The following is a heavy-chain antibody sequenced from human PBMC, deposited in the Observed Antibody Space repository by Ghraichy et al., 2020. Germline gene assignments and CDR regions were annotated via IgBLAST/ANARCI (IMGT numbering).Heavy chain of an antibody. CDR3: ARWYCTSANCYYDY. CDR2: IYSDGTT. D-gene: IGHD2-2*01. Sequence: GGSLRLSCAVSGFSVSDNYMSWVRQAPGKGLEWVSMIYSDGTTHYADSVRGRFTISRDKSKNTLFLQMNSVRADDTAVHFCARWYCTSANCYYDYWGQGTLVTVSS. CDR1: GFSVSDNY. J-gene: IGHJ4*02. V-gene: IGHV3-53*01.